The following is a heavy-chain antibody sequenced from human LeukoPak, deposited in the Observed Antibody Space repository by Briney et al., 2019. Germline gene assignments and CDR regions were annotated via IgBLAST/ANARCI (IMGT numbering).Heavy chain of an antibody. CDR3: ARGLNDSWTGENY. Sequence: NPSETLSLTCAVYDGSFSGYYWSWMRQPPGKGLEWIGEINHSGSTNYNPSLKSRVTISLDTSKSQFSLKVRYVTAADTAVYYCARGLNDSWTGENYWGQGTLVTVSS. D-gene: IGHD3-3*01. V-gene: IGHV4-34*01. CDR1: DGSFSGYY. J-gene: IGHJ4*02. CDR2: INHSGST.